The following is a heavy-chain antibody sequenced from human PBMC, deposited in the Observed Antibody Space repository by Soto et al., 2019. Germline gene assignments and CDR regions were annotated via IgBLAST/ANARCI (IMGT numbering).Heavy chain of an antibody. CDR1: GGSITSYY. J-gene: IGHJ4*02. D-gene: IGHD4-17*01. V-gene: IGHV4-59*01. CDR2: VYYSGTT. CDR3: ARTTAVPNTLRSRYFFDY. Sequence: SETLSLTCVVSGGSITSYYWSWIRQPPGKRLEWIGYVYYSGTTNYNPSLKSRVTISVDLSKNRFSLRLSSVTTADTALYYCARTTAVPNTLRSRYFFDYWGQGTLVTVSS.